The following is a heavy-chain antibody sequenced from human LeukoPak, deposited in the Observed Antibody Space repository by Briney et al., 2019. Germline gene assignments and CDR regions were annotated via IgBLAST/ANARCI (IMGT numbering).Heavy chain of an antibody. Sequence: SGGSLRLSCAAPGFTFSSYWMVWVRQAPGKGLVWVSATNTDGSTTTYADSVKGRFTIARDNARNTVYLQMNSLRVEDTAVYYCYGANVQHWGPGTLVTVHS. J-gene: IGHJ1*01. CDR3: YGANVQH. V-gene: IGHV3-74*01. D-gene: IGHD4-17*01. CDR1: GFTFSSYW. CDR2: TNTDGSTT.